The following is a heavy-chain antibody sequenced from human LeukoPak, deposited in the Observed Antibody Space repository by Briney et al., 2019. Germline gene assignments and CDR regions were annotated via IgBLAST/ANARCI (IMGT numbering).Heavy chain of an antibody. CDR2: IRYDGSIK. V-gene: IGHV3-30*02. CDR1: GFTFSDYG. J-gene: IGHJ4*02. Sequence: GGSLRLSCAASGFTFSDYGMDWVRQAPGKGLEWVAFIRYDGSIKYYTDSVKGRFTISRDNAKKSLYLQMNSLRAEDTAIYYCARDSDVHCSGGSCTNFDYWGQGTLVTVSS. D-gene: IGHD2-15*01. CDR3: ARDSDVHCSGGSCTNFDY.